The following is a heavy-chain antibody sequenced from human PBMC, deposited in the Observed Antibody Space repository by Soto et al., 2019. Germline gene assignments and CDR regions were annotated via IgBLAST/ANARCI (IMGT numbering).Heavy chain of an antibody. V-gene: IGHV4-30-2*01. Sequence: PSETLSLTCAVSGGSISSGHYPWTWIRQPPGTGLEWIGYIYPGGNTYYSPSLKSRVTIARDTSKSLVSLRLNSVTAADTAVYYCPILVGLAISPWGQGTLVTVSS. CDR2: IYPGGNT. D-gene: IGHD2-8*02. J-gene: IGHJ4*02. CDR3: PILVGLAISP. CDR1: GGSISSGHYP.